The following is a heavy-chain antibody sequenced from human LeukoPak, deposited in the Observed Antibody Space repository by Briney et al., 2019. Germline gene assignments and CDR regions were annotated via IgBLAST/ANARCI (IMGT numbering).Heavy chain of an antibody. V-gene: IGHV4-59*01. CDR2: IYYSGTT. CDR3: ARGVYIAAAQYAY. J-gene: IGHJ4*02. CDR1: GGSISSYY. D-gene: IGHD6-13*01. Sequence: SETLSLTCTVSGGSISSYYWSWIRQPPGKGLEWIGYIYYSGTTNYNPSLKSRVTKSVDTSKNQFSLELSSVTAADTAVYYCARGVYIAAAQYAYWGQGTLVTVSS.